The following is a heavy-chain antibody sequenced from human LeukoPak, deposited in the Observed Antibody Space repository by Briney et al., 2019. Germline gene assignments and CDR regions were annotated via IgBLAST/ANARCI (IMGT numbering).Heavy chain of an antibody. D-gene: IGHD1-14*01. CDR2: IFGSGGSA. J-gene: IGHJ4*02. Sequence: GSLRLSCAASGFTFGSYAMYWVRQAPGKGLEWVSGIFGSGGSAHYADSVKGRFTISRDNSKNTVYLQMDSLRAEDTAIYYCARYNNDHFDYWGQGTLVTVSS. CDR1: GFTFGSYA. V-gene: IGHV3-23*01. CDR3: ARYNNDHFDY.